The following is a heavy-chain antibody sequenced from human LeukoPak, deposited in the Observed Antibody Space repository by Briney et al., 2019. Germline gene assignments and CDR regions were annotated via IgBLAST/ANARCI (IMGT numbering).Heavy chain of an antibody. V-gene: IGHV1-2*02. CDR3: ARAWGYCSGGSCYHDY. Sequence: ASVKVSCKASGYTFTGYYMHWVRQAPGQGLEWMGWINPNSGGTNYAQKFQGRVTMTRDTSISTAYMELSRLRSDDTAVYYCARAWGYCSGGSCYHDYWGQGTLVTVSS. CDR1: GYTFTGYY. J-gene: IGHJ4*02. D-gene: IGHD2-15*01. CDR2: INPNSGGT.